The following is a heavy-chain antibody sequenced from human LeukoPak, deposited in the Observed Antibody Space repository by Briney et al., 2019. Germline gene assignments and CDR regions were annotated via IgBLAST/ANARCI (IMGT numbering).Heavy chain of an antibody. Sequence: SETLSLTCTVSGGSISSYYWTWIRQPAGKGLEWIGRMYASGSTNYNPSLKSRVTMSVDTSKNQFSLKLSSVTAADTAVYYCAREQQLWGYYYYYMDVWGKGTTVTVSS. CDR2: MYASGST. CDR1: GGSISSYY. CDR3: AREQQLWGYYYYYMDV. J-gene: IGHJ6*03. V-gene: IGHV4-4*07. D-gene: IGHD6-13*01.